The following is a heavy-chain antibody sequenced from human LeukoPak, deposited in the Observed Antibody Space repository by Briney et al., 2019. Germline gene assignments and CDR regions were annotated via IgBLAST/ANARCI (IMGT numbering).Heavy chain of an antibody. D-gene: IGHD3-9*01. CDR3: ARGDDILTGNRDWFDP. Sequence: GASVKVSCKASGYTXTANYMHWVRQAPGQGLEWMGWINHNGGGTNYAQKFQGRVSMTRDTSISTAYMEMSRLRSDDTAVYYCARGDDILTGNRDWFDPWGQGTLVTVFS. CDR1: GYTXTANY. V-gene: IGHV1-2*02. CDR2: INHNGGGT. J-gene: IGHJ5*02.